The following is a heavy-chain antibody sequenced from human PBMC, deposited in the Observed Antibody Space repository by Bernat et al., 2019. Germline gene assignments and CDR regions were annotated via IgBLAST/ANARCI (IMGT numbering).Heavy chain of an antibody. Sequence: QVQLVQSGAEVKKPGASVKVSCKASGYTFTSYGISWVRQAPGQGLEWMGWISAYNGNTNYAQKPQGRVTMTTDTATSTAYMELRSLRSDDTAVYYCARVHYYDSSGYSDDYWGQGTLVTVSS. CDR2: ISAYNGNT. CDR1: GYTFTSYG. J-gene: IGHJ4*02. D-gene: IGHD3-22*01. CDR3: ARVHYYDSSGYSDDY. V-gene: IGHV1-18*01.